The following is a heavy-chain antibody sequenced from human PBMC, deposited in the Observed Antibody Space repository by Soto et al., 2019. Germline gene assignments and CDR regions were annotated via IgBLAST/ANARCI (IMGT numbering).Heavy chain of an antibody. J-gene: IGHJ6*03. Sequence: EVQLVESGGGLVKPGGSLRLSCAASGFTFSNAWMSWVRQAPGKGLEWVGRIKSKTDGGTTDYAAPVKGRFTISRDDSKNTLYLQMNSLKTEDTAVYYCTVGYSYGSYYYYYMDVWGKGTTVTVSS. D-gene: IGHD5-18*01. CDR1: GFTFSNAW. CDR3: TVGYSYGSYYYYYMDV. V-gene: IGHV3-15*01. CDR2: IKSKTDGGTT.